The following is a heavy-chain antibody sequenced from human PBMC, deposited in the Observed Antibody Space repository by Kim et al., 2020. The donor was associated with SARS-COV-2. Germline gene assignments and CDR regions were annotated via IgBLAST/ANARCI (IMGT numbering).Heavy chain of an antibody. V-gene: IGHV5-10-1*01. D-gene: IGHD1-26*01. CDR2: IDPSDSYT. CDR1: GYSFTSYW. Sequence: GESLKISCKGSGYSFTSYWISWVRQMPGKGLEWMGRIDPSDSYTNYSPSFQGHVTISADKSISTAYLQWSSLKASDTAMYYCARSGLVGATTNYYGMDVWGQGTTVTVSS. J-gene: IGHJ6*02. CDR3: ARSGLVGATTNYYGMDV.